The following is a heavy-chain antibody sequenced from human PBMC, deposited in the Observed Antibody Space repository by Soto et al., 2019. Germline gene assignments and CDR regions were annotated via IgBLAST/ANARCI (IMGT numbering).Heavy chain of an antibody. Sequence: QVQLVESGGGVVQPGRSLRLSCAASGFTFSSYGMHWVRQAPGKGLEWVAVISYDGSNKYYADSVKGRFTISRDNSKNTLYLQMNSLRAEDTAVYYCAKASGEGRYFDWLWDYWGQGTLVTVSS. D-gene: IGHD3-9*01. CDR3: AKASGEGRYFDWLWDY. CDR2: ISYDGSNK. CDR1: GFTFSSYG. V-gene: IGHV3-30*18. J-gene: IGHJ4*02.